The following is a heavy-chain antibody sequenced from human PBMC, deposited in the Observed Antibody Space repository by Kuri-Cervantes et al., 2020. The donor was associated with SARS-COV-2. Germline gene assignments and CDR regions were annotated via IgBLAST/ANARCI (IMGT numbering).Heavy chain of an antibody. CDR2: IDWDDDK. CDR3: ARIQATTVIADY. V-gene: IGHV2-70*11. J-gene: IGHJ4*02. CDR1: GFSLTTSGMC. Sequence: SGPTLVKPTQTLTLTCTFSGFSLTTSGMCVAWIRQPPGKALEWLARIDWDDDKYYNTFLQTRRSIAKDTSKNQVVLTMTNMDPVDTATYYCARIQATTVIADYWGQGTLVTVSS. D-gene: IGHD4-11*01.